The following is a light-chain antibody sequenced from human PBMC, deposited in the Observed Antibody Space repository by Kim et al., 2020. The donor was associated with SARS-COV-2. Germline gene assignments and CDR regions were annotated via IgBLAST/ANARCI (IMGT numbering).Light chain of an antibody. CDR2: GAS. CDR3: QQYNNWPLT. Sequence: VSPGERATPSCRASQSVSSNFAWYQQHPGQAPWLLIYGASTSATGIPARFSGSVSGTEFTLTISSLQSEDFAVYYCQQYNNWPLTFCGGTKVDIK. V-gene: IGKV3-15*01. CDR1: QSVSSN. J-gene: IGKJ4*01.